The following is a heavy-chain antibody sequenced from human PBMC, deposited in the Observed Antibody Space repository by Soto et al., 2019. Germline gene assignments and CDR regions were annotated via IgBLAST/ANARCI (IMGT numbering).Heavy chain of an antibody. CDR2: IIPIFGTA. CDR3: ARAPGYCSSTSCYPEGYFDY. J-gene: IGHJ4*02. D-gene: IGHD2-2*01. CDR1: GGTFSSYA. V-gene: IGHV1-69*01. Sequence: QVQLVQSGAEVKKPGSSVKVSCKASGGTFSSYAISWVRQAPGQGLEWMGGIIPIFGTANYAQKFQGRVTITEDESTSTAYMELSSLRSEDTAVYYCARAPGYCSSTSCYPEGYFDYWGQGTLVTVSS.